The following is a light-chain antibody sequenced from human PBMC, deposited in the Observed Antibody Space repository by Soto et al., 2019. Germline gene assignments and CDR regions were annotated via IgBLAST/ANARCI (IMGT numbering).Light chain of an antibody. CDR3: MQALQTPRM. V-gene: IGKV2-28*01. Sequence: DIVMTQSPLSLPVTPGEPASISCRSSQSLLHSNGNNYLEWYLQKPGQSPQLLIYLGSSRASGVPDRFSGSGSGTDFTLKIRRVEAEDVGVYYCMQALQTPRMFGQGTKVEIK. CDR2: LGS. J-gene: IGKJ1*01. CDR1: QSLLHSNGNNY.